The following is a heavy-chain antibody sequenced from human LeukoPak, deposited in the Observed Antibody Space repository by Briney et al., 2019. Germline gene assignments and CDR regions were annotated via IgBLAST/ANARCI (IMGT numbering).Heavy chain of an antibody. CDR3: ARSSLTYYYDGSAYYSNWFDP. CDR2: INAGNGNT. V-gene: IGHV1-3*01. D-gene: IGHD3-22*01. Sequence: ASVKVSCKASGYTFTNYAMHWVRQAPGQRLEWMGWINAGNGNTKYSQKFQGRVTITRDTSASTAYMELSSLRSEDTSVYYCARSSLTYYYDGSAYYSNWFDPWGQGTLVTVSS. CDR1: GYTFTNYA. J-gene: IGHJ5*02.